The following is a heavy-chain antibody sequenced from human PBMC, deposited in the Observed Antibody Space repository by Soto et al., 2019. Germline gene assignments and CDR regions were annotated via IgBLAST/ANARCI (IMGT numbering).Heavy chain of an antibody. V-gene: IGHV4-31*02. J-gene: IGHJ4*02. CDR1: GFTFSSFA. CDR2: IYHSGNT. Sequence: LRLSCAASGFTFSSFAMSWIRQHPGKGLEWIGNIYHSGNTYYNPSLKSRLTIPVDTSKNHFSLMVDSVTAADTAVYYCARARFQVLYGKPYFDSWGQGTLVTVSS. CDR3: ARARFQVLYGKPYFDS. D-gene: IGHD2-2*02.